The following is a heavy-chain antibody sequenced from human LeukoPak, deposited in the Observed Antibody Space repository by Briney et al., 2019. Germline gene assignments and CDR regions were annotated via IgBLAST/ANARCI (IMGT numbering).Heavy chain of an antibody. CDR1: GFTFSGYP. CDR3: AKDSGIVVVTFYFDY. Sequence: GGSLRLSCAASGFTFSGYPMIWVRQAPGKGLEWVSGMSGNGGNTYYADSVKGRFTISRDNSKNTLYLQMNSLRAEDTAVYYCAKDSGIVVVTFYFDYWGQGTLVTVSS. V-gene: IGHV3-23*01. J-gene: IGHJ4*02. D-gene: IGHD2-21*02. CDR2: MSGNGGNT.